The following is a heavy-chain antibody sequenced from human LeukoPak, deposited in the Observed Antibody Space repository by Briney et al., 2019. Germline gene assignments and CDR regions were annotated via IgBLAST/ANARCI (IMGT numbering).Heavy chain of an antibody. CDR3: ARERSSGWYRGSLDY. J-gene: IGHJ4*02. D-gene: IGHD6-19*01. Sequence: PGGSLRLSCAASGFTVSSNYMSWVRQAPGKGLEWVSVIYSGGSTYYADSVKGRFTISRDNSKNTLYLKMNSLRAEDTAVYYCARERSSGWYRGSLDYWGQGTLVTVSS. V-gene: IGHV3-53*01. CDR1: GFTVSSNY. CDR2: IYSGGST.